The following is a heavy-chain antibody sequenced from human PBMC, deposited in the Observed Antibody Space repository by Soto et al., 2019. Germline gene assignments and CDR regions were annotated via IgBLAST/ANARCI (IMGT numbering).Heavy chain of an antibody. CDR1: GFSLRNSGVG. D-gene: IGHD4-17*01. V-gene: IGHV2-5*02. J-gene: IGHJ4*02. Sequence: QITLKESGPTLVKHTQTLTLTCTFSGFSLRNSGVGVGWIRQPPGKALEWLALIYWDDDKRYSPSLKSRLTITKDNSKSQVVLTMTNMDPVDTATYYCANLTTGGCYFDYWGQGTLVTVSS. CDR2: IYWDDDK. CDR3: ANLTTGGCYFDY.